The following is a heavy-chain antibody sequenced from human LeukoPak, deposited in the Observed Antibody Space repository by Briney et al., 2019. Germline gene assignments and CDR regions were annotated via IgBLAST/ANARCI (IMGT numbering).Heavy chain of an antibody. CDR2: MNPNSGNT. CDR3: AGGVVDTAMVS. V-gene: IGHV1-8*03. CDR1: GYTFTSYD. J-gene: IGHJ4*02. D-gene: IGHD5-18*01. Sequence: GASVKVSCKASGYTFTSYDINWVRQATGQGLEWMGWMNPNSGNTGYAQKFQGRVTITTDESTSTAYMELSSLRSEDTAVYYCAGGVVDTAMVSWGQGTLVTVSS.